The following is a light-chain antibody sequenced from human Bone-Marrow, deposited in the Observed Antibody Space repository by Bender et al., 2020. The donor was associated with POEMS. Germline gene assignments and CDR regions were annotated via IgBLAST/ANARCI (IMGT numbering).Light chain of an antibody. CDR1: SSDIGGYDY. CDR3: CSYASGSTSYV. CDR2: EVN. V-gene: IGLV2-8*01. Sequence: QSALTQPPSASGSPGQSVTISCTGTSSDIGGYDYVSWYQHHPDKAPRLLIYEVNQRPSEVPDRFSGSKSGNTASLTISGLQAEDEADYYCCSYASGSTSYVFGAGTKVTVL. J-gene: IGLJ1*01.